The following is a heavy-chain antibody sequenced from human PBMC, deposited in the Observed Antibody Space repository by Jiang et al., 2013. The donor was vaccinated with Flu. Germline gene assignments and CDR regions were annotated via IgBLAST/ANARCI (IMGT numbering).Heavy chain of an antibody. V-gene: IGHV2-5*01. CDR2: IYWNDDK. CDR1: GFSLSTSGVG. CDR3: AHRPKGWGVLDYFDY. J-gene: IGHJ4*02. D-gene: IGHD2-8*02. Sequence: PTQTLTLTCTFSGFSLSTSGVGVGWIRQPPGKALEWLALIYWNDDKRYSPSLKSRLTITKDTSKNQVVLTMTNMDPVDTATYYCAHRPKGWGVLDYFDYWGQGTLVTVSS.